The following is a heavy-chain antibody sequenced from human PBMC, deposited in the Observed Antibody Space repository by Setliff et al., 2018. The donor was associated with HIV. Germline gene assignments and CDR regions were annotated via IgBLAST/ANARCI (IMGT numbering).Heavy chain of an antibody. CDR1: GFSFTDAW. D-gene: IGHD3-16*01. CDR2: INNRGDRT. J-gene: IGHJ5*02. Sequence: PGGSLRLSCAASGFSFTDAWMNWVRQAPGKGLEWVSAINNRGDRTDYADSVKGRFTISRDNSKNTVDLQMNSLTVEDTAVYYCAKDLAANIYDFSALYYVPYPVGSWGQGTLVTVS. CDR3: AKDLAANIYDFSALYYVPYPVGS. V-gene: IGHV3-23*01.